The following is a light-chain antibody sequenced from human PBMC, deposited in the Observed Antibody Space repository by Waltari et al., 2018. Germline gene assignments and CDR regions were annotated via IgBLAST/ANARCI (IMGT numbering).Light chain of an antibody. CDR2: DND. J-gene: IGLJ3*02. Sequence: QPAFTQAPPVSAAPGPKVTISCAGSSSNIGNRYVSCHQHFPGTAPKLLIYDNDKRPSGIPDRFSASKSGTSATLDITGLQTGDESNYYCETWDTSLSAWVFGGGTKLTVL. CDR3: ETWDTSLSAWV. CDR1: SSNIGNRY. V-gene: IGLV1-51*01.